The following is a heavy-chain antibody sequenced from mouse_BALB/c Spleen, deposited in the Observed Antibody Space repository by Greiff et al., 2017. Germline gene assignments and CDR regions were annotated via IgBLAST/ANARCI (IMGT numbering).Heavy chain of an antibody. CDR2: IWSGGST. J-gene: IGHJ4*01. CDR3: ASITTAHYYAMDY. Sequence: QVQLKQSGPGLVQPSQSLSITCTVSGFSLTSYGVHWVRQSPGKGLEWLGVIWSGGSTDYNAAFISRLSISKDNSKSQVFFKMNSLQANDTAIYYCASITTAHYYAMDYWGQGTSVTVSS. CDR1: GFSLTSYG. D-gene: IGHD1-1*01. V-gene: IGHV2-2*02.